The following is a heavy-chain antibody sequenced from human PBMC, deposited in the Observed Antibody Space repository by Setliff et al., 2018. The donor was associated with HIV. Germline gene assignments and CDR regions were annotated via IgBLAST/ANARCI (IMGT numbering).Heavy chain of an antibody. Sequence: SETLSLTCAVSGGSISSAYWSWVRQPPGKGLEWIAYIYYSGSTNYNPSLKSRVTISVDTSKNQFSLKLTSVTAADTAVYYCARGEEWLRLVSYWGQGTLVTVSS. J-gene: IGHJ4*02. CDR1: GGSISSAY. CDR2: IYYSGST. D-gene: IGHD5-12*01. CDR3: ARGEEWLRLVSY. V-gene: IGHV4-59*08.